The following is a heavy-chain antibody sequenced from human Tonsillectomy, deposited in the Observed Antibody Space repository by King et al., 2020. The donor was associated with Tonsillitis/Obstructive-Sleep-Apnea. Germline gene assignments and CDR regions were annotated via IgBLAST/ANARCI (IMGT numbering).Heavy chain of an antibody. J-gene: IGHJ5*02. CDR3: ARVIPRGRFEGSRLDP. D-gene: IGHD1-26*01. Sequence: QLQESGPGLVRPSETLSLTCIVSGGSISNSGYDWGWIRQSPGKGLEWIGKIYYRGNTNYNPSLQSRVSISVDTSKNQFSLKFNSVTAADTAVYYCARVIPRGRFEGSRLDPWGQGTLVIVSS. V-gene: IGHV4-39*07. CDR2: IYYRGNT. CDR1: GGSISNSGYD.